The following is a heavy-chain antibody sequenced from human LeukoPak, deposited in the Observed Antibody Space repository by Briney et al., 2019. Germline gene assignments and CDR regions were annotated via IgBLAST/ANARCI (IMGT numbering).Heavy chain of an antibody. V-gene: IGHV3-66*02. CDR2: IYSGGST. CDR1: GFTVSSNY. Sequence: GGSLRLSCAASGFTVSSNYMSWVRQAPGKGLEWVSVIYSGGSTYYADSVKGRFTISRDNSKNTLYLQMSSLRAEDTAVYYCARGLGIQTFDYWGQGTLVTVSS. D-gene: IGHD5-18*01. J-gene: IGHJ4*02. CDR3: ARGLGIQTFDY.